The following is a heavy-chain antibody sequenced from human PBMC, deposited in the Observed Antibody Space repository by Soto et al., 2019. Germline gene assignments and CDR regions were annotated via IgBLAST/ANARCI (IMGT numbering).Heavy chain of an antibody. Sequence: QITLKESGPALVKPTQTLTLTCTFSGFSLSTSGVGVGWIRQPPGKALEWLAVIYWDDSKHYSRCLESRLTITKDTSKNQVVLTVTNMDPVDTATYFCAHKGYGDYPRDYWGQGTLVTVSS. V-gene: IGHV2-5*02. CDR3: AHKGYGDYPRDY. D-gene: IGHD4-17*01. J-gene: IGHJ4*02. CDR2: IYWDDSK. CDR1: GFSLSTSGVG.